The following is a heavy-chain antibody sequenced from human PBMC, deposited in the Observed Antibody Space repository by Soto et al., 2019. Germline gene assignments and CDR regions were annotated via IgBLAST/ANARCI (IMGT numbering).Heavy chain of an antibody. CDR2: TYYTSRWHN. Sequence: SQTLSLTCAISGDSVSSETNAWNWIRQSPSRGLEWLGRTYYTSRWHNDYAVSVESRIIISPDTSKNQFPLQLNSVSPEDTAVYFCAGGPSLSGSFFDSWGQGTLVTVSS. CDR3: AGGPSLSGSFFDS. CDR1: GDSVSSETNA. D-gene: IGHD1-26*01. J-gene: IGHJ4*02. V-gene: IGHV6-1*01.